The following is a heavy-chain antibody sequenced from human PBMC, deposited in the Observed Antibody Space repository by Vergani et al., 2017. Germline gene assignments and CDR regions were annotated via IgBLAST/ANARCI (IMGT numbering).Heavy chain of an antibody. D-gene: IGHD2-21*01. CDR2: TRAYNGNT. Sequence: QVQLVQSGAEVTKPGSSVKVSCKASGGTFSSYAISWVRQAPGQGLGWMGWTRAYNGNTNYAQKLQGRVTMTTDTTTSTAYMGLRSLRSDDTAAYYCAGVGWGDRSYFDYWGQGTLVTVSS. CDR1: GGTFSSYA. CDR3: AGVGWGDRSYFDY. J-gene: IGHJ4*02. V-gene: IGHV1-18*01.